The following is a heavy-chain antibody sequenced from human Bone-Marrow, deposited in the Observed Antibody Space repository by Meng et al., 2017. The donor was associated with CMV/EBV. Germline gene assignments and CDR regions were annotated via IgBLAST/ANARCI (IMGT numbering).Heavy chain of an antibody. V-gene: IGHV3-30*02. CDR2: IRHDVRGN. D-gene: IGHD2-2*01. CDR3: ASDIVVVPAANDAFDI. CDR1: GFTFSNYG. J-gene: IGHJ3*02. Sequence: GESLKISCVASGFTFSNYGMNWVRQVPGKGLEWVSFIRHDVRGNYYADSVKGRFTISRDNSKNTLYMQMNSLRAEDTAVYYCASDIVVVPAANDAFDIWGQGTMVTVSS.